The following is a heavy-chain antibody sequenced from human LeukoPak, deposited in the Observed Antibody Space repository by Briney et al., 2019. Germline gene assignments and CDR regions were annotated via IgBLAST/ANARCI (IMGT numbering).Heavy chain of an antibody. V-gene: IGHV1-2*02. Sequence: GASVKVSCKASGYTFTGYYMHWVRQAPGQGLEWMGWINPNSGGTNYAQKFQGRVTMTRDTSISIAYMELSRLRSDDTAVYYCATGRYSSSWYYFDYWGQGTLVTVSS. D-gene: IGHD6-13*01. CDR1: GYTFTGYY. CDR2: INPNSGGT. J-gene: IGHJ4*02. CDR3: ATGRYSSSWYYFDY.